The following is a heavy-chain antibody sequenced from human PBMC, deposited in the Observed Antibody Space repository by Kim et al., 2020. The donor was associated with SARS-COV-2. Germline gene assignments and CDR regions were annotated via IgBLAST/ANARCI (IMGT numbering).Heavy chain of an antibody. V-gene: IGHV3-23*01. J-gene: IGHJ6*02. Sequence: GGSLRLSCTASGFTFTSYAMCWVRQAPGKGLEWVSGISGSGGSTYYADSVKGRFTISRDNSKNTLFLQMNSLRAEDTAVYYCAKPRYSGSYANYYYGMDVWGQGTTVTVSS. CDR2: ISGSGGST. D-gene: IGHD1-26*01. CDR3: AKPRYSGSYANYYYGMDV. CDR1: GFTFTSYA.